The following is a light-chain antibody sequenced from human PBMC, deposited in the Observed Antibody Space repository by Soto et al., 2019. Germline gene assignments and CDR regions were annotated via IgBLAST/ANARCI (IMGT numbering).Light chain of an antibody. CDR1: TTDVGGYDL. CDR3: SSFAGSNNFPYV. J-gene: IGLJ1*01. V-gene: IGLV2-8*01. CDR2: EVT. Sequence: QSVLTQPPSASGSPGQSVTISCTGTTTDVGGYDLVSWYQQHPGKAPKVIIYEVTKRPSGVPDRFFGSKSGSTASLTVSGLQAEDEADYYCSSFAGSNNFPYVFGTGTKLTVL.